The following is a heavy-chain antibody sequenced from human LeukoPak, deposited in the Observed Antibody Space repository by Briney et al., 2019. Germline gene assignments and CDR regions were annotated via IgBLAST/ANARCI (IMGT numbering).Heavy chain of an antibody. J-gene: IGHJ6*03. D-gene: IGHD3-10*01. CDR1: GGSISSGSYY. CDR3: ARDRLEYGFGELSFPYYYMDV. V-gene: IGHV4-61*02. Sequence: PSQTLSLTCTVSGGSISSGSYYWSWIRQPAGKGLEWIGRIYTSGSTNYNPSLKSRVTISVDTSKSQFSLKLSSVTAADTAVYYCARDRLEYGFGELSFPYYYMDVWGKGTTVTVSS. CDR2: IYTSGST.